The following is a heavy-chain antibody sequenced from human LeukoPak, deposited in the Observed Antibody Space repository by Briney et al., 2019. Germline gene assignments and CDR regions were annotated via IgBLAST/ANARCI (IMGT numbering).Heavy chain of an antibody. CDR1: GYIFTNYG. Sequence: ASVKVSCKTSGYIFTNYGITWVRQAPGQGLEWLGWMNSNNGNAQYAQKVQGRLTMTTDTSTSTVHMELRSLRSDDTAVYYCARVGGLRYPDYWGQGTLVTVSS. CDR2: MNSNNGNA. J-gene: IGHJ4*02. D-gene: IGHD3-9*01. V-gene: IGHV1-18*01. CDR3: ARVGGLRYPDY.